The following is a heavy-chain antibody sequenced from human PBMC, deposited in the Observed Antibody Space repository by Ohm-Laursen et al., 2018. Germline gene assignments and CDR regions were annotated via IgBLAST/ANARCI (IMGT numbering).Heavy chain of an antibody. CDR3: AKDSGATYSYYGS. J-gene: IGHJ4*02. CDR1: GFTFDDYA. D-gene: IGHD5-18*01. Sequence: SLRLSCTAFGFTFDDYAMHWVRQAPGKGLEWVSGISWNSGSIGYADSVKGRFTISRDNAKNSLYLQMNSLRAEDTALYYCAKDSGATYSYYGSWGQGTLVTVSS. V-gene: IGHV3-9*01. CDR2: ISWNSGSI.